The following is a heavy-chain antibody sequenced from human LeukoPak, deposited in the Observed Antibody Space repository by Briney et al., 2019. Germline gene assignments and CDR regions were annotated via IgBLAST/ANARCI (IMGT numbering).Heavy chain of an antibody. CDR2: MKSKGDGETT. J-gene: IGHJ4*02. D-gene: IGHD3-10*01. CDR3: TTDLGITMIRGVIVY. Sequence: MKSKGDGETTDYAAPVKGRFTMSRDDSKGMLYLYMNSLKTEDTAVYYCTTDLGITMIRGVIVYWGRGTLVTVSS. V-gene: IGHV3-15*01.